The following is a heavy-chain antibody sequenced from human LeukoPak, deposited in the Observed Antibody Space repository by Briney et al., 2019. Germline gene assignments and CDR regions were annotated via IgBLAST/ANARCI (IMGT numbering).Heavy chain of an antibody. V-gene: IGHV3-7*05. CDR3: ARDRDSHHACNV. CDR2: IKGDGSEK. CDR1: GFRFSNSW. Sequence: PGGSLRLSCVASGFRFSNSWMSWVRQVPGKGLERVAVIKGDGSEKYYVAYVKGRFTIARDNAKNSLYLQMNGLRADDTALYYCARDRDSHHACNVWGQGTKVTVSS. D-gene: IGHD5-24*01. J-gene: IGHJ3*01.